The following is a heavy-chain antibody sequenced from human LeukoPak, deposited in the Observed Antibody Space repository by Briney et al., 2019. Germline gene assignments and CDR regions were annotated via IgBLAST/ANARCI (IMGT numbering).Heavy chain of an antibody. CDR2: IKQDGSDK. CDR3: ARSSAIAYYYMDV. J-gene: IGHJ6*03. Sequence: GGSLRLSCAASGFSFSGYWITWVRQARGKGMEWVANIKQDGSDKNYVDSVKGRFTISRDNAKNSLYLQMNRLRAEDTAVYYCARSSAIAYYYMDVWGKGTTVTVSS. V-gene: IGHV3-7*01. CDR1: GFSFSGYW. D-gene: IGHD2-2*01.